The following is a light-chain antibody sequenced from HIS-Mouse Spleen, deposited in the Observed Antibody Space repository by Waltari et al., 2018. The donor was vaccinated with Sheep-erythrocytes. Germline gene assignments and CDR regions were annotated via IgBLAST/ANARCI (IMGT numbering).Light chain of an antibody. Sequence: QSALTQPASVSGSPGQSITISCTGTSSDVGSYNLVSWYQQHPGKAPKLMIYEGSKRTSGVSNGFSGSKSGKTSSLTIPGLQAEDEADYYSCSYAGSSTWVFGGGTKLTVL. V-gene: IGLV2-23*01. CDR2: EGS. CDR1: SSDVGSYNL. CDR3: CSYAGSSTWV. J-gene: IGLJ3*02.